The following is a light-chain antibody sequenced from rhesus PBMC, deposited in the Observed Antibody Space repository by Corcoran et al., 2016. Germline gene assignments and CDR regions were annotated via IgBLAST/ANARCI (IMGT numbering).Light chain of an antibody. Sequence: DIVMTQTPLSLPVTPGEPASISCRSSQSLLDSEDGNTYLNCYLQTPGQSPQLLISEVSNRASGVPDRCSGSGSDTYFTRKISRVEAEDVGVYYCMQALEFPYSFGQGTKVEIK. CDR3: MQALEFPYS. CDR1: QSLLDSEDGNTY. J-gene: IGKJ2*01. V-gene: IGKV2-104*02. CDR2: EVS.